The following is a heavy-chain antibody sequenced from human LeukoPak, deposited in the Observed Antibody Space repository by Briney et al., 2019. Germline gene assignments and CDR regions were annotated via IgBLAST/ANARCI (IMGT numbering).Heavy chain of an antibody. J-gene: IGHJ4*02. V-gene: IGHV4-4*07. CDR1: GGSISSYY. Sequence: SETLPLTCTVSGGSISSYYWSWIRQPAGKGLEWIGRIYTSGSTTYNSSLKSRVTISLDTSKNHFSLRLSSVTAADTAVYYCARDREVGATGYYFDYWGQGTLVTVSS. D-gene: IGHD1-26*01. CDR2: IYTSGST. CDR3: ARDREVGATGYYFDY.